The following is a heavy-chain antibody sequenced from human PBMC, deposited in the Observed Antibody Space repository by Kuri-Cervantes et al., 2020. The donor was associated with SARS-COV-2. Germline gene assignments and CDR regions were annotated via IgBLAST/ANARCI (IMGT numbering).Heavy chain of an antibody. CDR2: ISYDGSNK. V-gene: IGHV3-30-3*01. CDR1: GFTFSSYA. D-gene: IGHD3-9*01. J-gene: IGHJ4*02. CDR3: AKGADYDILTGYYIFDY. Sequence: GESLKISCAASGFTFSSYAMHWVRQAPGKGLEWVAVISYDGSNKYYADSVKGRFTISRDNSKNTLYLQMNSLRAEDTAVYYCAKGADYDILTGYYIFDYWGQGTLVTDSS.